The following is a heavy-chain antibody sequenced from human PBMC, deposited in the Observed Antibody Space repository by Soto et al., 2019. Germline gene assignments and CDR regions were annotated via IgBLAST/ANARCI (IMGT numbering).Heavy chain of an antibody. Sequence: GGSLRLSCAASGFTFSTYAMSWVRQAPGKGLEWVSTISGNGGSTYYADSVKGRFTISRDNAKNSLYLQMNSLRAEDTAVYYCARDLGYYDSSGRRSAFDIWGQGTMVTVSS. D-gene: IGHD3-22*01. CDR3: ARDLGYYDSSGRRSAFDI. V-gene: IGHV3-23*01. CDR2: ISGNGGST. J-gene: IGHJ3*02. CDR1: GFTFSTYA.